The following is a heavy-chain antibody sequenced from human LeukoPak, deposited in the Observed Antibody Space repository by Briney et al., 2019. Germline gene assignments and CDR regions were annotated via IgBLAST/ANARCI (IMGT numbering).Heavy chain of an antibody. V-gene: IGHV4-59*08. CDR1: GDSVSGHY. CDR3: ARHVAPDMDYFDY. CDR2: VRYTGSA. D-gene: IGHD2-15*01. Sequence: PSETLSLTCIVTGDSVSGHYWTWIRQSPGKRPEWIAYVRYTGSATYNPSLKSRVTISVDSSKNQFSLKLTSVSASDTAVYYCARHVAPDMDYFDYWGPGTLVTVSP. J-gene: IGHJ4*02.